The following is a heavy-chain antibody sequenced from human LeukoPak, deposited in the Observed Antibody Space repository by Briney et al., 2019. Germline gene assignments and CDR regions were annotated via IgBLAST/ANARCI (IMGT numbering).Heavy chain of an antibody. D-gene: IGHD2-2*01. CDR3: ARYTGTSSYYFDY. Sequence: SETLSLTCTVSGYSISSGYYWVWIRQPPGKGLEWIATIYHSGSTYYNPSLKSGVTISVDTSKNQFSLKLSYVTAADTAVYYCARYTGTSSYYFDYWGQGTLVTVSS. V-gene: IGHV4-38-2*02. J-gene: IGHJ4*01. CDR2: IYHSGST. CDR1: GYSISSGYY.